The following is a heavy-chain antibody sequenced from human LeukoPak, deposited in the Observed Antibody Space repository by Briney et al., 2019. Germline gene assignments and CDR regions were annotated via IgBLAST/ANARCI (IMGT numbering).Heavy chain of an antibody. D-gene: IGHD6-19*01. CDR1: GFTFSSYA. CDR2: ISGSGGST. V-gene: IGHV3-23*01. Sequence: PGGSLRLSCAASGFTFSSYAMSWVRQDPGKGLEWVSAISGSGGSTYYADSVKGRFTISRDNSKNTLYLQMNSLRAEDTAVYYCAKGLQQWMVRWVDYWGQGTLVTVSS. CDR3: AKGLQQWMVRWVDY. J-gene: IGHJ4*02.